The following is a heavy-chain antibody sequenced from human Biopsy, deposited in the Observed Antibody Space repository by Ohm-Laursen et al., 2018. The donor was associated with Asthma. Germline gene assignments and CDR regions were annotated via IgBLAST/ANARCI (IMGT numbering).Heavy chain of an antibody. CDR3: AKATLGDIGKDY. V-gene: IGHV3-9*01. D-gene: IGHD2-21*01. CDR1: GFSLDDYA. J-gene: IGHJ4*02. CDR2: ISWNSGSI. Sequence: RSLRLSCAASGFSLDDYAMYWVRQGPGKGLEWVSGISWNSGSIGYADSVKGRFTISRDNAKNSLYLQMNSLRVEDTALYYCAKATLGDIGKDYWGQGTLVTVSS.